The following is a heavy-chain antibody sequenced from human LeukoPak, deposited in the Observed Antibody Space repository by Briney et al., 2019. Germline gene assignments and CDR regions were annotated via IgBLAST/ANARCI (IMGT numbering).Heavy chain of an antibody. V-gene: IGHV1-2*04. J-gene: IGHJ4*02. CDR1: GYTLTELS. D-gene: IGHD5-18*01. CDR3: ARQDTAMVSFDY. CDR2: INPNSGGT. Sequence: ASVKVSCKVSGYTLTELSMHWVRQAPGKGLEWMGWINPNSGGTNYAQKFQGWVTMTRDTSISTAYMELSGLRSDDTAVYYCARQDTAMVSFDYWGQGTLVTVSS.